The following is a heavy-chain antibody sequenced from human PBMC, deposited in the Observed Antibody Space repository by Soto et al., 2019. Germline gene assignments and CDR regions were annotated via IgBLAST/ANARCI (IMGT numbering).Heavy chain of an antibody. CDR2: ISTYSTNT. D-gene: IGHD4-17*01. V-gene: IGHV1-18*04. CDR3: ARWAGRVRDYGGPFDY. CDR1: GEFFTTYG. Sequence: QVELVQSGAEVKNPGASVTVSCKASGEFFTTYGISWVRQAPGQGLEWMGWISTYSTNTNYAPKFQGRLLLTADTSTTSAHIELRSLSPADTAVYYCARWAGRVRDYGGPFDYWGQGALVTFSP. J-gene: IGHJ4*02.